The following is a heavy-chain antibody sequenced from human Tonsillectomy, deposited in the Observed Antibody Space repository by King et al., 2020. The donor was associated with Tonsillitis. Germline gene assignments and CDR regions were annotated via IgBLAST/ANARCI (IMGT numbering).Heavy chain of an antibody. CDR1: GFTFSSYD. D-gene: IGHD3-22*01. CDR2: ISYDGSNK. V-gene: IGHV3-33*05. Sequence: QLVQSGGGVVQPGRSLRLSCAASGFTFSSYDMHWVRQAPGKGLEWVAVISYDGSNKYYADSVKGRFTISRDNSKNTLYLQMNSLRAEDTAVYYCARDPEADSRIYYWYFDLWGRGTLVTVSS. J-gene: IGHJ2*01. CDR3: ARDPEADSRIYYWYFDL.